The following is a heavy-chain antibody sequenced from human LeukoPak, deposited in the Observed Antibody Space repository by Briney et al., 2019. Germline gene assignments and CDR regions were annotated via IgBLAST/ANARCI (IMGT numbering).Heavy chain of an antibody. V-gene: IGHV4-39*07. CDR3: ARDLSYYDILTGLDY. J-gene: IGHJ4*02. Sequence: PSETLSLTCTVSGGSISSSSYYWGWIRQPPGKGLEWIGSIYYSGSTYYNPSLKSRVTISVDTSKNQFSLKLSSVTAADTAVYYCARDLSYYDILTGLDYWGQGTLVTVSS. CDR1: GGSISSSSYY. D-gene: IGHD3-9*01. CDR2: IYYSGST.